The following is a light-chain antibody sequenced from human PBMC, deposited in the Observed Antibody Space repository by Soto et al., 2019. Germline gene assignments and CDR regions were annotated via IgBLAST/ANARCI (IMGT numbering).Light chain of an antibody. V-gene: IGKV1-9*01. CDR2: AAS. CDR3: QQFKSYPYT. Sequence: IQLTQSPSSLSASVGDRVTITCRASQAISDSLVWYQQNPGQAPKLLIYAASTLQSGVPSRFSGSGSGTDFTLTISSLHPADFATYYCQQFKSYPYTFGKGIKLEI. CDR1: QAISDS. J-gene: IGKJ2*01.